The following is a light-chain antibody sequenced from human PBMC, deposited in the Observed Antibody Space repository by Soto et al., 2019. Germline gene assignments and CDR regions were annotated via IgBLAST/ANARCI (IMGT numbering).Light chain of an antibody. Sequence: EVVMTQSPATLYVSPGERVTLSCRASQAVGYNLAWYQHKPGQAPRLLIYGASTRVTGIPTRFSGSGSGTEFTLSISSLQSEDFAIYYCQQAYTFGQGIKLEIK. CDR1: QAVGYN. J-gene: IGKJ2*01. CDR3: QQAYT. CDR2: GAS. V-gene: IGKV3-15*01.